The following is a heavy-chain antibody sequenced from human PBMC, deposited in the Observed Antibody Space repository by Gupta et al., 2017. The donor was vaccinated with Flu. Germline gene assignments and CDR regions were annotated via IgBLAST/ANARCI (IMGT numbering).Heavy chain of an antibody. Sequence: EVQLLESGGGLVQPGGSLRLSCAASGFTFSSYAMSWVRQAPGKGLEWVSAISGSGGSTYYADAVKGRFTISRDNSKNTLYLQMNSLRAEDTAVYYCAKVLGGPGSSGLGYWGQGTLVTVSS. V-gene: IGHV3-23*01. J-gene: IGHJ4*02. CDR1: GFTFSSYA. D-gene: IGHD3-3*01. CDR2: ISGSGGST. CDR3: AKVLGGPGSSGLGY.